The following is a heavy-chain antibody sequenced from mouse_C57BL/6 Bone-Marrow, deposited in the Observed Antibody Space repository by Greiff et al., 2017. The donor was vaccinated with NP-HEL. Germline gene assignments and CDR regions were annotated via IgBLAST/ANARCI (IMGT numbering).Heavy chain of an antibody. J-gene: IGHJ1*03. V-gene: IGHV1-52*01. CDR1: GYTFTSYW. D-gene: IGHD4-1*02. Sequence: VQLQQPGAELVRPGSSVKLSCKASGYTFTSYWMHWVKQRPIQGLEWIGNIDPSDSETHYNQKFKDKATLTVDKSSSTAYMQLSSLTSEASAVSYYARAGTPTGKDWYFDVWDTGTTVTVSS. CDR2: IDPSDSET. CDR3: ARAGTPTGKDWYFDV.